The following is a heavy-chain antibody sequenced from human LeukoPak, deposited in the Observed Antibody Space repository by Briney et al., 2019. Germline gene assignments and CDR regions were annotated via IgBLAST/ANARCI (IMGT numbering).Heavy chain of an antibody. CDR2: ISSSGSTI. V-gene: IGHV3-48*03. CDR3: ARSFSSSWYRNSPYFDY. Sequence: GGSLRLSCAASGFTFSSYEMNWVRQAPGKGLEWVSYISSSGSTIYYADSVKGRFTISRDNAKNSLYLQMNSLRAEDTAVYYCARSFSSSWYRNSPYFDYWGQGTLVTVSS. CDR1: GFTFSSYE. D-gene: IGHD6-13*01. J-gene: IGHJ4*02.